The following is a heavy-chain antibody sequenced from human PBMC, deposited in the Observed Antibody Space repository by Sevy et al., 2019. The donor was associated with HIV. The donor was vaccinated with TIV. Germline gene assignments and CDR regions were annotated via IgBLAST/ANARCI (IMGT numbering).Heavy chain of an antibody. CDR1: GFTFSSYG. Sequence: LSLTCAASGFTFSSYGMHWVRQAPGKGLEWVAVIWYDGSNKYYADSVKGRFTISRDNSKNTLYLQMNSLRAEDTAVYYCARDLKSRFLLKQVTTSLDPWGQGTLVTVSS. D-gene: IGHD4-17*01. V-gene: IGHV3-33*01. CDR2: IWYDGSNK. CDR3: ARDLKSRFLLKQVTTSLDP. J-gene: IGHJ5*02.